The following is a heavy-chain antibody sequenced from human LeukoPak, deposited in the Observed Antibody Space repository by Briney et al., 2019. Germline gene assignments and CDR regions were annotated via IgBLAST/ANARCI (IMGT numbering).Heavy chain of an antibody. CDR3: ARDSTYYYDSGSSGPHYFDN. CDR1: GFTFSNYA. Sequence: GKSLRLSCAASGFTFSNYAMRWVRQAPGKGLEWVSLISSGGTYEYYADSVKGRFTISRDNSKNTLYLQLNSLRAEDTAVYYCARDSTYYYDSGSSGPHYFDNWGQGTLVTVSS. J-gene: IGHJ4*02. CDR2: ISSGGTYE. V-gene: IGHV3-30*01. D-gene: IGHD3-10*01.